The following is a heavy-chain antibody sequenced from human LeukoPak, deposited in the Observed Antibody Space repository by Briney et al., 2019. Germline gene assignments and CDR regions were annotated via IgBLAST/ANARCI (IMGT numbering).Heavy chain of an antibody. V-gene: IGHV1-2*02. Sequence: ASVKVSCKASGYTFTGYYLHWVRQAPGQGLEWMGWINPNSGDSKCAQKFQGRVTMTRDTSITTAYMEVSRLTTDDTAVYYCARGNYDILTSYFDWGQGTLVTVSS. CDR3: ARGNYDILTSYFD. D-gene: IGHD3-9*01. CDR2: INPNSGDS. CDR1: GYTFTGYY. J-gene: IGHJ4*02.